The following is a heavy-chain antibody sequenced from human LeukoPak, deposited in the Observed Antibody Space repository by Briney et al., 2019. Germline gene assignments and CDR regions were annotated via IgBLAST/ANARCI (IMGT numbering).Heavy chain of an antibody. V-gene: IGHV4-34*01. Sequence: SETLSLTCAVYRGSFNAYHWSWIRQPPGKGLEWIGEITHSGSADSNPSLRSRVAMSVDTSKNQFSLRLSSVTAADTAVYYCASRQLGTNRRLDFWGQGTLVTVSS. J-gene: IGHJ4*02. CDR1: RGSFNAYH. CDR2: ITHSGSA. CDR3: ASRQLGTNRRLDF. D-gene: IGHD6-6*01.